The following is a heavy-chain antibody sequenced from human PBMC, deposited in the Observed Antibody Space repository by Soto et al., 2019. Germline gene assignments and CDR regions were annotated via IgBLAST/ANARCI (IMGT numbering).Heavy chain of an antibody. CDR1: GVSFPSFA. V-gene: IGHV3-23*01. Sequence: PGGSLRLSCSASGVSFPSFAMSWVRQAPGKGLEWVSAIGAGSAGTHYADSVKGRFTISRDDSKNTLYLEMNSLRADDTAVYYCAAPRVWVARTRYFDPWGQGTPVPVPS. J-gene: IGHJ5*02. CDR3: AAPRVWVARTRYFDP. CDR2: IGAGSAGT. D-gene: IGHD3-16*01.